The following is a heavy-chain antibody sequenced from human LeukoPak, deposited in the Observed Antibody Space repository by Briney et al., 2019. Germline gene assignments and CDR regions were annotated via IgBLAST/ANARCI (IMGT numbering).Heavy chain of an antibody. Sequence: GGSLRLSCAASGFTVSSNYMSWVRQAPGKGLEWVSVIYSGGSTYYADSVKGRFTISRDNSKNTLYLQMNSLRAEDTAVYYCVREGYSSGWFRHWGQGTLVTVSS. J-gene: IGHJ4*02. CDR3: VREGYSSGWFRH. D-gene: IGHD6-19*01. CDR2: IYSGGST. CDR1: GFTVSSNY. V-gene: IGHV3-53*01.